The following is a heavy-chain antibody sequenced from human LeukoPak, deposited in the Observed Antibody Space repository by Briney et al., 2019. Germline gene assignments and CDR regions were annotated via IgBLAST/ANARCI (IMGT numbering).Heavy chain of an antibody. J-gene: IGHJ4*02. Sequence: SETLSLTCTVSGGSFCSTSYHWRWIRQPPGKGLEWIGSIHYSGSTYYNSSLRSRVTISVDTSNNQFSLNLRSVTAADTAVYYCARLNGDFTFDYWGQGTLVTVSS. V-gene: IGHV4-39*01. CDR2: IHYSGST. CDR3: ARLNGDFTFDY. CDR1: GGSFCSTSYH. D-gene: IGHD4-17*01.